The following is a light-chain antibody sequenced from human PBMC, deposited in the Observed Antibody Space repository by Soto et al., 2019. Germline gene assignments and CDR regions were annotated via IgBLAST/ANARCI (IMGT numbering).Light chain of an antibody. J-gene: IGLJ2*01. Sequence: QSVLTQPPSVSAAPGQKGTISCSGTSSNIGSSDVSWYQHLPGTAPKVLIYDNNKRPSGIPDRFSGSKSGTSATLGITGLQTGDEADYYCGTWDSSLSAGVFGGGTKLTVL. V-gene: IGLV1-51*01. CDR2: DNN. CDR1: SSNIGSSD. CDR3: GTWDSSLSAGV.